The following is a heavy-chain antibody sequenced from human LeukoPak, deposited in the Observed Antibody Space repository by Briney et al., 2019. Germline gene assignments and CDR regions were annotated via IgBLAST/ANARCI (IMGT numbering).Heavy chain of an antibody. Sequence: SETLSLTCSVSGGSISSNYWNWIRQPPGKGLEWIGYIHYRGSTNYNPSLKSRVTISIDTSKHQFSLKLTSVTAADTAVYYCASGMVARFDYWGQGTLVTVSS. J-gene: IGHJ4*02. CDR1: GGSISSNY. V-gene: IGHV4-59*08. CDR2: IHYRGST. CDR3: ASGMVARFDY. D-gene: IGHD5-12*01.